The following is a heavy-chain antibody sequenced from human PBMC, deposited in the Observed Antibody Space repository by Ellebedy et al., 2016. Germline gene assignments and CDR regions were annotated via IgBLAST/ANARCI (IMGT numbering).Heavy chain of an antibody. CDR3: ARDEYDFWTSKPYYFDY. D-gene: IGHD3-3*01. Sequence: GGSLRLXCAASGFTFSSYSMNWVRQAPGKGLEWVSSISSSSSYIYYADSVKGRFTISRDNAKNSLYLQMNSLRAEDTAVYYCARDEYDFWTSKPYYFDYWGQGTLVTVSS. CDR1: GFTFSSYS. CDR2: ISSSSSYI. J-gene: IGHJ4*02. V-gene: IGHV3-21*01.